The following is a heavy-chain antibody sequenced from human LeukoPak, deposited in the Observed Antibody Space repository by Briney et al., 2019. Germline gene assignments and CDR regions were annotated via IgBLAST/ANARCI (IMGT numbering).Heavy chain of an antibody. J-gene: IGHJ4*02. D-gene: IGHD5-18*01. Sequence: SETLSLTCTVSGGSISSYYWSWIRQPPRKGLEWIGYIHYSGSTNYNPSLKSRVTISLDTSKNQFSLELTSVTAADTAVFYCARSFRSYSSFDYWGQGTLVTVSS. CDR2: IHYSGST. CDR1: GGSISSYY. V-gene: IGHV4-59*01. CDR3: ARSFRSYSSFDY.